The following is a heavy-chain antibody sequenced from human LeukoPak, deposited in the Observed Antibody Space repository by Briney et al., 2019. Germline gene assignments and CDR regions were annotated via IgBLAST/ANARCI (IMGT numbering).Heavy chain of an antibody. Sequence: SETLSLTCTVSGGSISSYYWSWIRQPPGKGLEWIGYIYYSGSTNYNPSLKSRVTISVDTSKNQFSLKLSSVTAADTAVYYCARARTWYYGSDTYYYYYGMDVWGQGTTVTVSS. CDR3: ARARTWYYGSDTYYYYYGMDV. CDR2: IYYSGST. V-gene: IGHV4-59*12. D-gene: IGHD3-10*01. J-gene: IGHJ6*02. CDR1: GGSISSYY.